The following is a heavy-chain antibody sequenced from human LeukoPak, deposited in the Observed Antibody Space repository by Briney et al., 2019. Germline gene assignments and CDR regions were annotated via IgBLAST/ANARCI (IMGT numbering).Heavy chain of an antibody. Sequence: SQTLSLTCTVSGGSISSGGYYWSWIRQPPGKGLEWIGYIYHSGSTYYNPSLKSRVTISVDTSKNQFSLKLSSVTAADTAVYYCARQPIPYYYDSSGSPDYWGQGTLVTVSS. CDR1: GGSISSGGYY. CDR3: ARQPIPYYYDSSGSPDY. J-gene: IGHJ4*02. D-gene: IGHD3-22*01. V-gene: IGHV4-30-2*03. CDR2: IYHSGST.